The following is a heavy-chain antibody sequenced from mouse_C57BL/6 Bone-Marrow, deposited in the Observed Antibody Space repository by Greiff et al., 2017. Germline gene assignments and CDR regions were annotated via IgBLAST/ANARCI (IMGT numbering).Heavy chain of an antibody. CDR2: IHPNSGST. V-gene: IGHV1-64*01. D-gene: IGHD2-2*01. Sequence: QVQLQQPGAELAKPGASVKLSCKASGYTFTSYWMHWVKQRPGQGLEWIGMIHPNSGSTNYNEKFKSKDTLTVDKSSSTTYMQLSSLTSEDSAVYYCAREGYTLFDYWGQGTTLTVSS. CDR3: AREGYTLFDY. J-gene: IGHJ2*01. CDR1: GYTFTSYW.